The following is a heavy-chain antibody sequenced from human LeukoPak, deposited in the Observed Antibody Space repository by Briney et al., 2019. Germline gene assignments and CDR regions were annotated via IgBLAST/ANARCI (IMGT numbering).Heavy chain of an antibody. CDR3: ARDNSVEDTAWWFDP. CDR1: GYTLTELS. Sequence: ASVKVSCKVSGYTLTELSMHWVRQAPGKGLEWMGGFDPEDGETIYAQKLQGRVTMTRDMSTSTDYMELSSLRSEDTAVYYCARDNSVEDTAWWFDPWGQGTLVTVSS. J-gene: IGHJ5*02. D-gene: IGHD4-23*01. V-gene: IGHV1-24*01. CDR2: FDPEDGET.